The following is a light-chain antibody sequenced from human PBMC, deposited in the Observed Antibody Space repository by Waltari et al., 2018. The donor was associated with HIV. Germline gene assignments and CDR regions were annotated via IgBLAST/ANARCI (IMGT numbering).Light chain of an antibody. V-gene: IGLV3-19*01. CDR2: GKN. CDR3: NSRDSSGNHRL. Sequence: SSELTQDPAVSVALGQTVRITCQGAILRGSSATWYQQKPGQAPVLVVFGKNNRPSGIPDRFSGSSSGNTASLTITGAQAEDEADYYCNSRDSSGNHRLFGTGTKVTVL. CDR1: ILRGSS. J-gene: IGLJ1*01.